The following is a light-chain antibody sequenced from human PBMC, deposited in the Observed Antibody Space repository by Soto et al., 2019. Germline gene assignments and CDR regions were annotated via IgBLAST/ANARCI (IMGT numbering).Light chain of an antibody. CDR2: RSN. Sequence: QSVLTQPPSASGTPGQRVTISCSGSTSNIGTNSVFWYQHLPGTAPKLLIYRSNQRASGVPDRFSGSKSGTAASLAISGLRSEDEDDYYGAAWDDSLSGQVFGGGTKRTVL. V-gene: IGLV1-47*01. CDR1: TSNIGTNS. J-gene: IGLJ2*01. CDR3: AAWDDSLSGQV.